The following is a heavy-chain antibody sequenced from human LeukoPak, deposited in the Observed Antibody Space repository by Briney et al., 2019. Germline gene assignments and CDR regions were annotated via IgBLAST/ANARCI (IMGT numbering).Heavy chain of an antibody. D-gene: IGHD2-8*01. J-gene: IGHJ5*02. CDR3: ARDAFQYCTNGVCYPKNWFDP. V-gene: IGHV1-2*02. Sequence: ASVKFACNASGYSFTVYYMHWVRQAPGPGLGRMGWIDPNSGGTNYAQKFQGRVTMTRDTSISTAYMEVSRLRSDDTAVYYCARDAFQYCTNGVCYPKNWFDPWGQGTLVTVSS. CDR1: GYSFTVYY. CDR2: IDPNSGGT.